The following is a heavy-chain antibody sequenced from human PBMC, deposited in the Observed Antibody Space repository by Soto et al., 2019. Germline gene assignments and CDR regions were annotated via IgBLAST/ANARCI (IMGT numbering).Heavy chain of an antibody. D-gene: IGHD2-2*02. V-gene: IGHV1-2*02. Sequence: ASVKVSCKASGYTFTGYYMHWVRQAPGQGLEWMGWINPNSGGTNYAQKFQGRVTMTRDTSISTAYMELSRLRSDDTAVYYCARGYCSSTSCYKGAYYYYGMDVWGRGTTVTVSS. J-gene: IGHJ6*02. CDR1: GYTFTGYY. CDR2: INPNSGGT. CDR3: ARGYCSSTSCYKGAYYYYGMDV.